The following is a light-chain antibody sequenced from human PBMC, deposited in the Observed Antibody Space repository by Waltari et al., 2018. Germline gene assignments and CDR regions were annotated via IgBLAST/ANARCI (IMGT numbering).Light chain of an antibody. CDR3: AAWDDSLDGLV. CDR2: SND. V-gene: IGLV1-44*01. CDR1: SSNIGSNI. J-gene: IGLJ2*01. Sequence: QSVLTQPPSASGTPGQRVTISCSGSSSNIGSNIVNWYQQLPGTAPKLLIHSNDQRPSGVPGLFSGSKSGTSASLAISGRQSEDETDYYCAAWDDSLDGLVFGGGTKLTVL.